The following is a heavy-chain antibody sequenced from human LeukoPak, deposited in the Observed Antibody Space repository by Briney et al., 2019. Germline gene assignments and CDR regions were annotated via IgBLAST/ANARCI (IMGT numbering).Heavy chain of an antibody. CDR3: ARDPDIVVVPAAMGFDY. CDR1: GFTFSSYA. V-gene: IGHV3-30-3*01. D-gene: IGHD2-2*01. Sequence: PGGSLRLSCAASGFTFSSYAMHWVRQAPGKGLERVAVISYDGSNKYYADSVKGRFTISRDNSKNTLYLQMNSLRAEDTAVYYCARDPDIVVVPAAMGFDYWGQGTLVTVSS. CDR2: ISYDGSNK. J-gene: IGHJ4*02.